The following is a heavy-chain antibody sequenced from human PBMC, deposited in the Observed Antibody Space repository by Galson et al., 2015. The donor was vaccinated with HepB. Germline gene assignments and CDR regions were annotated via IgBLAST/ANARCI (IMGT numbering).Heavy chain of an antibody. V-gene: IGHV3-30*18. CDR3: VKDKPDTGHA. D-gene: IGHD2-8*02. J-gene: IGHJ5*02. CDR1: GFAFSDYG. CDR2: VSSDGNTK. Sequence: SLRLSCAASGFAFSDYGMHWVRQAPGKGLDEVAVVSSDGNTKVYTDSVKGRFTISRDNAKNTLYLLMNSLRPEDTAVYFCVKDKPDTGHASGQGVLVTVTS.